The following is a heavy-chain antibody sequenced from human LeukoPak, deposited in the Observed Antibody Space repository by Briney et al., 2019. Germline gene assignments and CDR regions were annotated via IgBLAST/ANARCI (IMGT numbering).Heavy chain of an antibody. CDR3: ARDLTMIVESDY. D-gene: IGHD3-22*01. CDR2: ISYDGSNK. J-gene: IGHJ4*02. CDR1: GFTFSSYS. Sequence: PGGSLRLSCAASGFTFSSYSMNWVRQAPGKGLEWVAVISYDGSNKYYADSVKGRFTISRDNSKNTLYLQMNSLRAEDTAVYYCARDLTMIVESDYWGQGTLVTVSS. V-gene: IGHV3-30*03.